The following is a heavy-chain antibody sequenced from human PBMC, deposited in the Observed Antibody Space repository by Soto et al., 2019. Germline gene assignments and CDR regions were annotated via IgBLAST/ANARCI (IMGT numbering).Heavy chain of an antibody. D-gene: IGHD3-22*01. CDR3: ARDAYYYDSSGYQYGMDV. V-gene: IGHV1-2*02. CDR2: INPNSGGT. CDR1: GYTFTGYY. J-gene: IGHJ6*02. Sequence: QVPLVQSGAEVKKPGASVKVSCKASGYTFTGYYMHWVRQAPGQGLEWMGWINPNSGGTNYAQKFQGRVTMTRDTSISTAYMELSRLRSDDTAVYYCARDAYYYDSSGYQYGMDVWGQGTTVTVSS.